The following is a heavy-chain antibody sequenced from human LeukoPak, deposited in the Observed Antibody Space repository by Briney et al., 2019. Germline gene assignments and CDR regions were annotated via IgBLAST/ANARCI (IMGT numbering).Heavy chain of an antibody. J-gene: IGHJ4*02. CDR2: ISGSGATT. D-gene: IGHD6-6*01. CDR1: GFTFSGCS. CDR3: AKATGQAARRVPLGEY. Sequence: PGGSLRLSCAASGFTFSGCSMSWVRQAPGKGLEWFSAISGSGATTYYADSVKGRFTISRDNSKNTLYLQMSSLRVDDTAVYYCAKATGQAARRVPLGEYWGQGTLVTVSS. V-gene: IGHV3-23*01.